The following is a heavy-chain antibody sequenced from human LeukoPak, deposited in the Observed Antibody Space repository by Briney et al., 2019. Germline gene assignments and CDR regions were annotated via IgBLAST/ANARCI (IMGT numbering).Heavy chain of an antibody. CDR3: ARAPNYYDSSGYFDY. V-gene: IGHV4-59*01. J-gene: IGHJ4*02. Sequence: SETLFLTCTVSGGSISSYYWSWIRQPPGKGLEWIGYIYYSGSTNYNPSLKSRVTISVDTSKNQFSLKLSSVTAADTAVYYCARAPNYYDSSGYFDYWGQGTLVTVSS. CDR1: GGSISSYY. D-gene: IGHD3-22*01. CDR2: IYYSGST.